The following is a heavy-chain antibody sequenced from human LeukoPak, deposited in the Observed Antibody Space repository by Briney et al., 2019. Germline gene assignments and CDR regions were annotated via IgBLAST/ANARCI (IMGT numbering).Heavy chain of an antibody. CDR3: ARAGIAAAGSVNWFDP. V-gene: IGHV1-69*06. CDR1: GGTFSSYA. J-gene: IGHJ5*02. CDR2: IIPIFGTA. Sequence: SVXVSCEASGGTFSSYAISWVRQAPGQGLEWMGGIIPIFGTANYAQKFQGRVTITADKSTSTAYMELSSLRSEDTAVYYCARAGIAAAGSVNWFDPWGQGTLVTVSS. D-gene: IGHD6-13*01.